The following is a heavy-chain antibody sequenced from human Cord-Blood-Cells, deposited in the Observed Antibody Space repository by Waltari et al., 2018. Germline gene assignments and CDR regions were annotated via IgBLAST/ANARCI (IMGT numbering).Heavy chain of an antibody. J-gene: IGHJ4*02. V-gene: IGHV1-2*04. Sequence: QVQLVQSGAELKKPGASVKVSCNASGSPFTGDYMHRVRQAPGQGLEWMGWINPNRGGTNYAQKFQGLVTMTRDTSISTAYMELSRLRSDDTAVYYCARGARITMVQGVDYWGQGTLVTVSS. CDR3: ARGARITMVQGVDY. CDR2: INPNRGGT. D-gene: IGHD3-10*01. CDR1: GSPFTGDY.